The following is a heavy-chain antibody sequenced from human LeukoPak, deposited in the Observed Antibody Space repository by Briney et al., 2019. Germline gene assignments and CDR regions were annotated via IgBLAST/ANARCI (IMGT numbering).Heavy chain of an antibody. D-gene: IGHD3-22*01. CDR2: IYYSGST. Sequence: SETLSLTRTVSGGSISSSSYYWGWIRQPPGKGLEWIGSIYYSGSTYYNPSLKSRVTISVDTSKNQFSLKLSSVTAADTAVYYCAREGTTYYYDTSGYRPPSGSWGQGTLVTVSS. CDR1: GGSISSSSYY. V-gene: IGHV4-39*07. CDR3: AREGTTYYYDTSGYRPPSGS. J-gene: IGHJ5*02.